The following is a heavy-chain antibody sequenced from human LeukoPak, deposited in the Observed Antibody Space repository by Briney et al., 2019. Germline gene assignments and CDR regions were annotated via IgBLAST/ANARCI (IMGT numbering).Heavy chain of an antibody. CDR1: GYTFTSYG. V-gene: IGHV1-18*01. CDR2: ISAYNGDT. D-gene: IGHD3-10*01. CDR3: ARSRDYYGSGTPSDY. Sequence: ASVKVSCKASGYTFTSYGISWVRQAPGQGLEWMGWISAYNGDTKYPQKLQGRVTMTRDTSTSTVYMELSSLRPEDTAVYYCARSRDYYGSGTPSDYWGQGTLVTVSS. J-gene: IGHJ4*02.